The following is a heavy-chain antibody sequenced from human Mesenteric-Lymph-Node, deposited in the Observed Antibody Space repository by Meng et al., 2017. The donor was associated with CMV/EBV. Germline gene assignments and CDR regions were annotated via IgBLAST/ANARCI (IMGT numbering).Heavy chain of an antibody. V-gene: IGHV2-5*02. CDR2: IYWDDDK. D-gene: IGHD3-10*02. Sequence: FSGFSLSISGVGVGWIRQPPGKALEWLALIYWDDDKRYSPSLKSRLTITKDTSKNQVVLTLTNMDPVDTATYYCARLGSGIYSLDYWGQGTLVTVSS. J-gene: IGHJ4*02. CDR1: GFSLSISGVG. CDR3: ARLGSGIYSLDY.